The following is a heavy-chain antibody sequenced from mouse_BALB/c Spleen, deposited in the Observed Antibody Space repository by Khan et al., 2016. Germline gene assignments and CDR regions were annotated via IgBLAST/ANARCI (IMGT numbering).Heavy chain of an antibody. Sequence: QVQLKESGAELMKPGASVKISCKASGYTFSRYWIEWIKERPGHGLEWIGEILPGTDSTNYNDKFKGKAAFTAESSSSTAYIQLNSLTSEDSPVYYCARGASWGQGTLVTVSA. V-gene: IGHV1-9*01. CDR1: GYTFSRYW. CDR3: ARGAS. J-gene: IGHJ3*01. CDR2: ILPGTDST.